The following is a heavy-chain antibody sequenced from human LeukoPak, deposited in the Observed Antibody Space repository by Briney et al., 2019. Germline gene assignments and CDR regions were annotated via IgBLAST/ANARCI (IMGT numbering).Heavy chain of an antibody. CDR2: IIPIFGTA. V-gene: IGHV1-69*05. CDR1: GGTFSSYA. D-gene: IGHD3-22*01. J-gene: IGHJ4*02. Sequence: SVKVSCKASGGTFSSYAISWVRQAPGQGLEWMGRIIPIFGTANYAQKFQGRVTITTDESTSTAYMELSSLRSEDTSVYYCASPITYYYDSSGYYFWGQGTLVTVSS. CDR3: ASPITYYYDSSGYYF.